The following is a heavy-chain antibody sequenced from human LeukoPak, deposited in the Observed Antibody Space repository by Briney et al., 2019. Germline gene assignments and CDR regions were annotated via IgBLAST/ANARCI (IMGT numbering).Heavy chain of an antibody. V-gene: IGHV5-51*01. J-gene: IGHJ4*02. CDR2: IYPGDSDT. Sequence: GESLKISCKGSGYNFANSWIGWVRQMPGKGLEWMGIIYPGDSDTRYSPSFQGQVTMSADKSISTAYLQWSSLKASDTAMYYCARRLLWFGELYYFDYWGRGTLVTVSS. CDR1: GYNFANSW. D-gene: IGHD3-10*01. CDR3: ARRLLWFGELYYFDY.